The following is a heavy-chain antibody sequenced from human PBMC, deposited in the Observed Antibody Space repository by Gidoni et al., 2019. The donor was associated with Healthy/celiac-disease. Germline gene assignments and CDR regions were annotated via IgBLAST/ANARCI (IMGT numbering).Heavy chain of an antibody. Sequence: QVQLQESGPGLVKPSETLSLTCTVSGGSISSYYWSWIRQPPGKGLEWIGYIYYSGSTNYNPSLKSRVTISVDTSKNQFSLKLSSVTAADTAVYYCARSAVGGWFRVWGWFDPWGQGTLVTVSS. V-gene: IGHV4-59*01. D-gene: IGHD3-10*01. CDR1: GGSISSYY. CDR2: IYYSGST. J-gene: IGHJ5*02. CDR3: ARSAVGGWFRVWGWFDP.